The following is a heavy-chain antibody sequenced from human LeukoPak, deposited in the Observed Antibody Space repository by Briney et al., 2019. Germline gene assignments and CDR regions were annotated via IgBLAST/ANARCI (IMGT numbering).Heavy chain of an antibody. V-gene: IGHV4-4*07. CDR1: GGSISSYY. CDR3: ARGNYDAHGAFDI. D-gene: IGHD3-3*01. Sequence: SETLSLTCTVSGGSISSYYWSWIRQPAGKGLEWIGRIYSTGSTDYNPSLESRLTMSLDASRNQISLKLSSVTAADTAVYYCARGNYDAHGAFDIWGQGTMVTVSS. CDR2: IYSTGST. J-gene: IGHJ3*02.